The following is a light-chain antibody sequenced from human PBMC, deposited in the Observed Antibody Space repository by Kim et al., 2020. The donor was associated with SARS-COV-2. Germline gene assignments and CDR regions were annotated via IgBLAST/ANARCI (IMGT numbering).Light chain of an antibody. CDR1: QSVSSSY. J-gene: IGKJ4*01. CDR3: QQYGSSPLT. V-gene: IGKV3-20*01. Sequence: EIVLMQSPGTLSLSPGERATLSCRTSQSVSSSYLAWYHQKPGQAPRVLIYGASSRATGIPDRFSGSGSGTDFTLTISRLEPEDFAVYYCQQYGSSPLTFGGGTKLEI. CDR2: GAS.